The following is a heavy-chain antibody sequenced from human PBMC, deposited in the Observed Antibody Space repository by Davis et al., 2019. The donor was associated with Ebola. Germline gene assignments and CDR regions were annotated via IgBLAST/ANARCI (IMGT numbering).Heavy chain of an antibody. J-gene: IGHJ5*02. CDR2: IRYDGSNK. CDR3: AKERMTYQLLSNWFDP. V-gene: IGHV3-30*02. Sequence: GGSLRLSCAASGFTFSSYGIHWVRQAPGKGLEWVAFIRYDGSNKYYADSVKGRFTISRDNSKNTLYLQMNSLRAEDTAIYYCAKERMTYQLLSNWFDPWGQGTLVTVSS. CDR1: GFTFSSYG. D-gene: IGHD2-2*01.